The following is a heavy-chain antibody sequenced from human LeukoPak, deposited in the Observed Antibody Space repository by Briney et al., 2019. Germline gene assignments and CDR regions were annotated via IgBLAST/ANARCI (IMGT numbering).Heavy chain of an antibody. J-gene: IGHJ6*02. CDR1: GFTFSSYW. Sequence: GGSLRLSCAASGFTFSSYWMSGVRQAPGKGLERVANIKQDGSEKYYVDSVKGRFTISRDNAKNSLYLQMNSLRAEDTAVYYCARIIAAAVYGMDVWGQGTTVTVSS. CDR3: ARIIAAAVYGMDV. D-gene: IGHD6-13*01. V-gene: IGHV3-7*01. CDR2: IKQDGSEK.